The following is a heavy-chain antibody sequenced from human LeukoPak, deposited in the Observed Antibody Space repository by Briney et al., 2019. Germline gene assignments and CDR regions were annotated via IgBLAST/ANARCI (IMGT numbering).Heavy chain of an antibody. CDR3: ARGLPAPADQYYMDV. D-gene: IGHD2-2*01. J-gene: IGHJ6*03. CDR1: GYTFTSYD. Sequence: ASVKVSCKASGYTFTSYDINWVRQAPGQGLEWMGIINPSGGSTSYAQKFQGRVTMTRDMSTSTVYMELRRLRSDDTAVYYCARGLPAPADQYYMDVWGKGTTVTVSS. CDR2: INPSGGST. V-gene: IGHV1-46*01.